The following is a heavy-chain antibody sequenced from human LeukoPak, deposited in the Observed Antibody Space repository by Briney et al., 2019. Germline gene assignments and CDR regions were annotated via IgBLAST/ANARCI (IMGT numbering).Heavy chain of an antibody. Sequence: GASVKVSCKASGYTFTTYYMHWVRQAPGQGLEWMGIINPSGGSTSYAQKFQGRVTMTRDMSTGTVYMELSSLRSEDTAVYYCARGYGSGPSGYYYYYYMDVWGKGTTVTVSS. CDR1: GYTFTTYY. J-gene: IGHJ6*03. D-gene: IGHD3-10*01. V-gene: IGHV1-46*01. CDR2: INPSGGST. CDR3: ARGYGSGPSGYYYYYYMDV.